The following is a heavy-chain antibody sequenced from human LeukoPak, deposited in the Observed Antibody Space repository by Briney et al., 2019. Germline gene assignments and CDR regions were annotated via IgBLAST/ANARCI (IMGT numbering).Heavy chain of an antibody. CDR1: GFTFSDYY. Sequence: GGSLRLSCAASGFTFSDYYMSWIRQAPGKGLEWVSYISSSGSTIYYADSVKGRFTISRDNSKNTLYLQMNSLRAEDTAVYYCAKDGGSYYRDYFDYWGQGTLVTVSS. V-gene: IGHV3-11*01. CDR3: AKDGGSYYRDYFDY. D-gene: IGHD1-26*01. CDR2: ISSSGSTI. J-gene: IGHJ4*02.